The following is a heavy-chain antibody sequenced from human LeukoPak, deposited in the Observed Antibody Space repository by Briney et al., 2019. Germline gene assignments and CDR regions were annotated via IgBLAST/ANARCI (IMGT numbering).Heavy chain of an antibody. D-gene: IGHD4-11*01. CDR1: GFTFSSYG. V-gene: IGHV3-30*02. CDR3: AKVHSNPLLL. J-gene: IGHJ4*02. Sequence: GGSLRLSCAASGFTFSSYGMHWVRQAPGKGLEWVAFIRYDGSNKYYADSVKGRFTIFRDNSKNTLYLQMNSLRAEDTAVYYCAKVHSNPLLLWGQGTLVTVSS. CDR2: IRYDGSNK.